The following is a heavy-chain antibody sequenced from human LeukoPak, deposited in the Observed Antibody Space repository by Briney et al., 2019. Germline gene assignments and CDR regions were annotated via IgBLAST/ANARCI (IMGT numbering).Heavy chain of an antibody. CDR3: ATLSVDTAMVPRGYYYGMDV. Sequence: GGSLRLSCAASGFTFSDYYMSWIRQAPGKGLEWVSYISSSSSYTNYADSVKGRFTISRDNAKNSLYLQMNGLRAEDTAVYYCATLSVDTAMVPRGYYYGMDVWGQGTTVTVSS. J-gene: IGHJ6*02. V-gene: IGHV3-11*06. D-gene: IGHD5-18*01. CDR1: GFTFSDYY. CDR2: ISSSSSYT.